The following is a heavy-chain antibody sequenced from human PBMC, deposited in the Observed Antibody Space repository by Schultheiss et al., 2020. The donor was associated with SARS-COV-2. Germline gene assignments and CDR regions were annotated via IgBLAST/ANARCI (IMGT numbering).Heavy chain of an antibody. J-gene: IGHJ6*02. Sequence: SQTLSLTCTVSGGSISSYYWSWIRQPPGKGLEWIGYIYYSGSTNYNPSLKSRVTISVDTSKNQFSLKLSSVTAADTAVYYCARDGGGSQNYYYYGMDVWGQGTTVTVSS. CDR1: GGSISSYY. CDR2: IYYSGST. D-gene: IGHD2-15*01. V-gene: IGHV4-59*01. CDR3: ARDGGGSQNYYYYGMDV.